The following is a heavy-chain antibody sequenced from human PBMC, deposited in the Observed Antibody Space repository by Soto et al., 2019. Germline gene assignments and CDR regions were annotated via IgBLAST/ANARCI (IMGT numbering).Heavy chain of an antibody. CDR1: GFTFSDYG. D-gene: IGHD2-8*02. Sequence: GGSLRLSCAASGFTFSDYGMHWVRQAPGKGLEWVAVISYDGSNKYYADSVKGRFTISRDNSKSTLYLHVDSLRPEDAAVYYCARDPKTTGGQHWAFNYFDSWGQGTLVTVSS. V-gene: IGHV3-30*03. CDR3: ARDPKTTGGQHWAFNYFDS. J-gene: IGHJ4*02. CDR2: ISYDGSNK.